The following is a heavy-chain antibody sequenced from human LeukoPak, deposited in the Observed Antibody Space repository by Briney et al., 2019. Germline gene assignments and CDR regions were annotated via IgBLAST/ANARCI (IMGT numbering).Heavy chain of an antibody. CDR3: ARGLGYYDAFDV. D-gene: IGHD3-10*01. Sequence: GGSLRLSCSVSGFTFSSYSMNWVRQAPGKGLQWVASISSGGSYSFYADSVEGRFSVSRDNARNSVSLQMNSLGPEDTAVYFCARGLGYYDAFDVWGQGTKVTVAS. V-gene: IGHV3-21*01. CDR1: GFTFSSYS. CDR2: ISSGGSYS. J-gene: IGHJ3*01.